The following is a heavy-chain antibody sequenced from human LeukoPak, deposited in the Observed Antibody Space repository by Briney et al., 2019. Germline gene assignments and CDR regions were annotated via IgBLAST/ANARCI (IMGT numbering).Heavy chain of an antibody. J-gene: IGHJ4*02. CDR2: ISTSDTTI. Sequence: GGSLRLSCAASGFTFSSYKMNWVRPAPGKGLEWVSYISTSDTTIYYADSVKGRFTISRDNAKNSLYLQMNSLRVEDTAVYYCARGGGSSWCLDCWGQGTLVTVSS. CDR1: GFTFSSYK. V-gene: IGHV3-48*03. D-gene: IGHD6-13*01. CDR3: ARGGGSSWCLDC.